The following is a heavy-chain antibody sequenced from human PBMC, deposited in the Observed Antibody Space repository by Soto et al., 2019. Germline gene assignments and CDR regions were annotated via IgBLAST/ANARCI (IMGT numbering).Heavy chain of an antibody. Sequence: SETLSLTCTVSGGSISSYYWSWIRQPPGKGLEWIGYIYYSGSTNYNPSLKSRVTISVDTSKNQFSLKLTSVTAADTAVYYCARPDERDGGYDYWGQGTLVTVSS. J-gene: IGHJ4*02. CDR2: IYYSGST. CDR3: ARPDERDGGYDY. V-gene: IGHV4-59*08. D-gene: IGHD4-17*01. CDR1: GGSISSYY.